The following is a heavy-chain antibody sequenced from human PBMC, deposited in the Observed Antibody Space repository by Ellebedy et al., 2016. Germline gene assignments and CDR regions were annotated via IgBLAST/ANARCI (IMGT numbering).Heavy chain of an antibody. J-gene: IGHJ4*02. D-gene: IGHD3-3*01. Sequence: GESLKISXAASGFTFSSYAMHWVRQAPGKGLEWVSSISSSSSYIYYADSVKGRFTISRDNAKNSLYLQMNSLRAEDTAVYYCARIRGSYDYWGQGTLVTVSS. CDR1: GFTFSSYA. V-gene: IGHV3-21*01. CDR2: ISSSSSYI. CDR3: ARIRGSYDY.